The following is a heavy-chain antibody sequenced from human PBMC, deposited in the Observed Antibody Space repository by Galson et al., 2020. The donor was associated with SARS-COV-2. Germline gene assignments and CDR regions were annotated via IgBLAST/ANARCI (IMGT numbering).Heavy chain of an antibody. V-gene: IGHV4-39*07. J-gene: IGHJ5*02. CDR3: ARDATSSGWYNWFDP. Sequence: SETLSLTCTVSGGSIRSSNYYWGWIRQPPWKGLEWIGSVLNSGTTHYSPSLQSRVTISVDTSKNQFSLNLNSVTAADTAMYYCARDATSSGWYNWFDPWGQGTLVTVSS. CDR2: VLNSGTT. CDR1: GGSIRSSNYY. D-gene: IGHD6-19*01.